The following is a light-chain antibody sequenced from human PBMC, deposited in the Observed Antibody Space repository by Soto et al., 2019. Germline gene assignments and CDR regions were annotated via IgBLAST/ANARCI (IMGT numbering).Light chain of an antibody. J-gene: IGKJ1*01. V-gene: IGKV3-15*01. CDR1: QSISSS. CDR2: GAS. CDR3: QQYYRWRT. Sequence: EIVMTQSPATLSVSPGERDTLSCRASQSISSSLAWYQHKPGQAPRLLIYGASTRATGISARFSGSGSGTEFTLTISSLQSEDFAVYYCQQYYRWRTFGQGTKVEF.